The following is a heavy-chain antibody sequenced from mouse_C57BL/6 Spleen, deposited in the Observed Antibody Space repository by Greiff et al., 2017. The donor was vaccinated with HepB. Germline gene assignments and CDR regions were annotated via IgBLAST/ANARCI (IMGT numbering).Heavy chain of an antibody. D-gene: IGHD1-1*01. Sequence: EVKLMESGAELVRPGASVKLSCTASGFNIKDDYMHWVKQRPEQGLEWIGWIDPENGDTEYASKFQGKVTITADTSSNTAYLQLSSLTSEDTAVYYCTRLLLRSAMDYWGQGTSVTVSS. CDR1: GFNIKDDY. CDR2: IDPENGDT. V-gene: IGHV14-4*01. CDR3: TRLLLRSAMDY. J-gene: IGHJ4*01.